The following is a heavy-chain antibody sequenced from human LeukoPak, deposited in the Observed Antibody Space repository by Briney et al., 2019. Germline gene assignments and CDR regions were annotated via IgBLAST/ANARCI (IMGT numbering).Heavy chain of an antibody. CDR1: GYTFTSYG. D-gene: IGHD6-6*01. CDR3: ARAPSPVYSGMDV. V-gene: IGHV1-18*01. J-gene: IGHJ6*02. CDR2: ISTYNGNT. Sequence: ASVKVSCKASGYTFTSYGISWVRQAPGQGLEWMGWISTYNGNTNYAQKLQGRVTMTTDTSTSTAYMELRSLRSDDTAVYYCARAPSPVYSGMDVWGQGTTVAVSS.